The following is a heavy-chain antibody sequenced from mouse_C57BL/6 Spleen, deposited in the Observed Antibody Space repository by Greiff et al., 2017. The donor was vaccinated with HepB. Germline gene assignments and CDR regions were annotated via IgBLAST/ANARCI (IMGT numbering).Heavy chain of an antibody. V-gene: IGHV1-52*01. CDR2: IDPSDSET. J-gene: IGHJ1*03. D-gene: IGHD1-1*01. Sequence: VQLQQPGAELVRPGSSVKPSCKASGYTFTSYWMHWVKQRPIQGLEWIGNIDPSDSETHYNQKFKDKATLTVDKSSSTAYMQLSSLTSEDSAVYYCARTYHYYGSSYVPYWYFDVWGTGTTVTVSS. CDR3: ARTYHYYGSSYVPYWYFDV. CDR1: GYTFTSYW.